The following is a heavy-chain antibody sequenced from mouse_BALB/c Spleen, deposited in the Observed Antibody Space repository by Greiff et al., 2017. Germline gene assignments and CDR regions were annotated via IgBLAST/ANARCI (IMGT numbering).Heavy chain of an antibody. J-gene: IGHJ3*01. CDR3: LDEGFAY. CDR2: ISYSGST. CDR1: GYSITSDYA. V-gene: IGHV3-2*02. Sequence: DVQLQESGPGLVKPSQSLSLTCTVTGYSITSDYAWNWIRQFPGNKLEWMGYISYSGSTSYNPSLKSRISITRDTSKNQFFLQLNSVTTEDTATYYCLDEGFAYWGQGTLVTVSA.